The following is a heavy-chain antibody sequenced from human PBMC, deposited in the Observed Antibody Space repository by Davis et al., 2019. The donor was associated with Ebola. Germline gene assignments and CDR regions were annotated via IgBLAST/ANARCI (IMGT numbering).Heavy chain of an antibody. D-gene: IGHD4/OR15-4a*01. V-gene: IGHV3-7*01. J-gene: IGHJ4*02. Sequence: PGGSLRLSCVVSGSSFHSFWMSWVRQAPGKGLEWAAHINPDGSEKYYVDSTKGRFTISRDNAKNSLYLQMNSLRAEDTAVYYCVSWVDHGTDYWGQGTRVTVSS. CDR3: VSWVDHGTDY. CDR2: INPDGSEK. CDR1: GSSFHSFW.